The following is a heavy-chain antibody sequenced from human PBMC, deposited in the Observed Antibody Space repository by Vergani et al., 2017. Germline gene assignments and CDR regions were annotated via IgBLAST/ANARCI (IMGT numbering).Heavy chain of an antibody. Sequence: QMQLQESGLGLVKASETLSLTCTVSGDSIISRSYYWGWIRQPPGKGLEWIGSIYNSGNGDSSSSLKSRVTISADTSKNQFSLRLTSVTAADTAVYYCASGKYYSXSTSHFRGRYFDVWGRGTLVTVPS. V-gene: IGHV4-39*01. CDR2: IYNSGNG. D-gene: IGHD3-16*01. CDR1: GDSIISRSYY. CDR3: ASGKYYSXSTSHFRGRYFDV. J-gene: IGHJ2*01.